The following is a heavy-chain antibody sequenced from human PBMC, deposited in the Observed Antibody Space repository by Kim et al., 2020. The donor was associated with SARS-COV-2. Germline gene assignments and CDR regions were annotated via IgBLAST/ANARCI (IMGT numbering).Heavy chain of an antibody. CDR3: ARDDSSSYYSPLR. J-gene: IGHJ4*02. Sequence: GGSLRLSCAASGFTLSSYAMHWVRQAPGKGLEWVAVISYDGTNQYYADSVKGRFTISRDNSKNTLYLQMNSLRVEDTAVYYCARDDSSSYYSPLRWGQGTLVTVSA. CDR2: ISYDGTNQ. D-gene: IGHD6-13*01. V-gene: IGHV3-30*04. CDR1: GFTLSSYA.